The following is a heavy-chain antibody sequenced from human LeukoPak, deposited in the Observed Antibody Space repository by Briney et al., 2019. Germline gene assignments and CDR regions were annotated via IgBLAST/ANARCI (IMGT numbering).Heavy chain of an antibody. CDR1: GYSISSGYY. J-gene: IGHJ5*02. CDR2: IYHSGST. V-gene: IGHV4-38-2*02. CDR3: ARDPTDYYDSSGYQS. D-gene: IGHD3-22*01. Sequence: SETLSLTCTVSGYSISSGYYWGWIRQPPGKGLEWIGSIYHSGSTYYNPSLKSRVTISVDTSKNQFSLKLNSVTAADTAVYYCARDPTDYYDSSGYQSWGQGTLVTVSS.